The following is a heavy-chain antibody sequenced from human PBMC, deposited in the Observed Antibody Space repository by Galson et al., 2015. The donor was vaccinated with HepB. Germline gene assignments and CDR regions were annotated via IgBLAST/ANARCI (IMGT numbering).Heavy chain of an antibody. V-gene: IGHV3-30*02. Sequence: SLRLSCAASGFTFSSYGMHWVRQAPGKGLEWVAFIRYDGSNKYYADSVKGRFTISRDNSKNTLYLQMNSLRAEDTAVYYCAKGGYYYDSSGYYAPFGYWGQGTLVTVS. CDR1: GFTFSSYG. D-gene: IGHD3-22*01. CDR3: AKGGYYYDSSGYYAPFGY. J-gene: IGHJ4*02. CDR2: IRYDGSNK.